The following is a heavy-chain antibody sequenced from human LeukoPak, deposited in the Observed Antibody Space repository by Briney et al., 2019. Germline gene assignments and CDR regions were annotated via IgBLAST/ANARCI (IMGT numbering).Heavy chain of an antibody. D-gene: IGHD3-22*01. J-gene: IGHJ6*02. CDR2: IYSGGST. CDR3: ARDGRVYYDSSGYYPYYYGMDV. CDR1: GFTVSSNY. Sequence: GGSLRLSCAASGFTVSSNYMSWVRQAPGKGLEWVSVIYSGGSTYYADSVEGRFTISRDNSKNTLYLQMNSLRAEDTAVYYCARDGRVYYDSSGYYPYYYGMDVWGQGTTVTVSS. V-gene: IGHV3-53*01.